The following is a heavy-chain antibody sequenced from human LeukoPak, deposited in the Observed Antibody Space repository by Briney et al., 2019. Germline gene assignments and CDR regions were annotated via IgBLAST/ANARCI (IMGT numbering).Heavy chain of an antibody. V-gene: IGHV3-23*01. CDR3: AKDRARLRWDFDY. CDR2: ISGSGGST. Sequence: TSGTLSLTCAVSGASISSSNWWSWVRQAPRKGLEWVSAISGSGGSTYYADSVKGRFTISRDNSKNTLYLQMNSLRAEDTAVYYCAKDRARLRWDFDYWGQGTLVTVSS. CDR1: GASISSSN. J-gene: IGHJ4*02. D-gene: IGHD4-23*01.